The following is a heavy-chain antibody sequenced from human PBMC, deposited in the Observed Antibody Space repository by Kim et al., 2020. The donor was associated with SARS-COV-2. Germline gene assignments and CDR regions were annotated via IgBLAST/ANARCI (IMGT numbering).Heavy chain of an antibody. D-gene: IGHD6-6*01. V-gene: IGHV3-7*01. CDR1: GFTFSNFW. J-gene: IGHJ5*02. CDR2: IKQDGGEK. Sequence: GGSLRLSCAASGFTFSNFWMNWVRQAPERGLEWVANIKQDGGEKYFADSVKGRFTISRDNTKNSLYLQMNSLRAEDTAVYYCARGGSSSSGWFDPWGQGT. CDR3: ARGGSSSSGWFDP.